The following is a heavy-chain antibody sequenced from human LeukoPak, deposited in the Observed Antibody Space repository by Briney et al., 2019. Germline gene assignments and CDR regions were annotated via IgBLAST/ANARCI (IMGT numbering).Heavy chain of an antibody. D-gene: IGHD3-10*01. V-gene: IGHV3-43*02. Sequence: GGSLRLSCAASGFSFGDYGMHWVREAPGKGLEWVSLISGDGSSRYYTDSVKGRFTISRDDSKNSLYLQMNRLRTEDTALYYCAKDTVAYVSGTSYIGNYFDYWGQGALVTVSS. CDR2: ISGDGSSR. CDR1: GFSFGDYG. J-gene: IGHJ4*02. CDR3: AKDTVAYVSGTSYIGNYFDY.